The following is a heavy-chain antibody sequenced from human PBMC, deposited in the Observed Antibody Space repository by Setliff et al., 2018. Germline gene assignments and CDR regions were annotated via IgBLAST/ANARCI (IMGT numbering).Heavy chain of an antibody. CDR2: INAGNGNT. V-gene: IGHV1-3*01. J-gene: IGHJ3*02. CDR1: GYSFAKYA. CDR3: AREVLPLVREEAFYI. Sequence: ASVKVSCKASGYSFAKYALYWVRQAPGQRLEWMGWINAGNGNTKCSQNFQGRVTITRDTSASTAYVELSSLRSEDTAVYYCAREVLPLVREEAFYIWGQVTMVTVSS. D-gene: IGHD2-2*01.